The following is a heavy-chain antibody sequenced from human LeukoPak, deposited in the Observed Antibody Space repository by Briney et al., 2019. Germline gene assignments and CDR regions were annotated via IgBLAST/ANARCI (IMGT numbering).Heavy chain of an antibody. CDR1: GFTFSSYG. V-gene: IGHV3-30*02. CDR3: ARTVAGMLVPDD. D-gene: IGHD6-19*01. J-gene: IGHJ4*02. CDR2: IRYDGSNK. Sequence: PGGSLRLSCAASGFTFSSYGMYWVRQAPGKGLEWVAFIRYDGSNKYFADSVKGRFTISRDSYKNTLFLLMNNLRSEDTAVYYCARTVAGMLVPDDWGQGTLVTVSS.